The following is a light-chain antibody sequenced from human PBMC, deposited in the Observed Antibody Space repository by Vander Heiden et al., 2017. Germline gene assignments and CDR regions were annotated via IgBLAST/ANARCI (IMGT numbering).Light chain of an antibody. Sequence: SNELTQPPSVSVSPGQTATITCSGDKLGNKYISWYQQKPGQSPVMLIYLDTKRPSGIPDRFSGSNSGNTATLTIRGTQAMDEADYYCQAWDTSGVFGTGTTVTVL. J-gene: IGLJ1*01. V-gene: IGLV3-1*01. CDR1: KLGNKY. CDR2: LDT. CDR3: QAWDTSGV.